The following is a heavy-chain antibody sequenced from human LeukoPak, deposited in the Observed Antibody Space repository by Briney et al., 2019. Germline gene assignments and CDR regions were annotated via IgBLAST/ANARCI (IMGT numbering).Heavy chain of an antibody. Sequence: SETLSLTCAVYGGSFSGYYWSWFRQSPGKGLERIGYVYFSGDTDYSPSLKSRISISVDTAKSQCSLNLTSVTAADTAVYYCARGDTGNTIAARLRFDYWGQGNMVTVSS. CDR1: GGSFSGYY. CDR2: VYFSGDT. V-gene: IGHV4-34*11. J-gene: IGHJ4*02. CDR3: ARGDTGNTIAARLRFDY. D-gene: IGHD6-6*01.